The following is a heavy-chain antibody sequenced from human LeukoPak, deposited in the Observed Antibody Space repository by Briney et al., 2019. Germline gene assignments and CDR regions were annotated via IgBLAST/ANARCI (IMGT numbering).Heavy chain of an antibody. CDR2: INHSGST. Sequence: SETLSLTCTVSGGSISSSSYYWSWIRQPPGKGLEWIGEINHSGSTNYNPSLKSRVTISVDTSKNQFSLKLSSVTAADTAVYYCARDRRWYDFWSGWYYYGMDVWGQGTTVTVSS. CDR3: ARDRRWYDFWSGWYYYGMDV. J-gene: IGHJ6*02. D-gene: IGHD3-3*01. CDR1: GGSISSSSYY. V-gene: IGHV4-39*07.